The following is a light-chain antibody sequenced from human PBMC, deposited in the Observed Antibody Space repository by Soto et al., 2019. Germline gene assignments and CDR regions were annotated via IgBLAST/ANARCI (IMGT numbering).Light chain of an antibody. CDR2: GAS. V-gene: IGKV3-20*01. CDR3: QHYGSSLWT. Sequence: PGDRATLSCRASQSVSSYLVWYQQKPGQAPRLLIFGASNRATGIPDRFSGSESGTDFTLTISRLEPEDFAVYYCQHYGSSLWTFGQGTKVDIK. CDR1: QSVSSY. J-gene: IGKJ1*01.